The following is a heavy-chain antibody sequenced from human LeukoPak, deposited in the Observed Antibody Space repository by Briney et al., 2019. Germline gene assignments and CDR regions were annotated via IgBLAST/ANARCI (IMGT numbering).Heavy chain of an antibody. CDR1: GFTVSSNY. CDR2: IYSGGST. D-gene: IGHD6-6*01. Sequence: GGALRLSCAASGFTVSSNYMSWVRQAPGKGLEWVSVIYSGGSTYYADSVKGRFTISRDNSKNTLYLQMNSLRAEDTAVYYCARERYSSSGLIDYWGQGTLVTVSS. CDR3: ARERYSSSGLIDY. J-gene: IGHJ4*02. V-gene: IGHV3-66*01.